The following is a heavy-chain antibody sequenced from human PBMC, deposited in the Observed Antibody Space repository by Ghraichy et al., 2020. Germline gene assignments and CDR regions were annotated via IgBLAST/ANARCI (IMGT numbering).Heavy chain of an antibody. Sequence: SLNISCAASGFAFSGYHMTWIRQAPGKGLEWLSYMTNGGSTIDYADSVKGRFTISRDNAKNSLYLQMNSLRAEDTAVYYCARDRWSGSTPLYFDLWGRGTLVTVSS. J-gene: IGHJ2*01. D-gene: IGHD3-3*01. CDR2: MTNGGSTI. V-gene: IGHV3-11*01. CDR3: ARDRWSGSTPLYFDL. CDR1: GFAFSGYH.